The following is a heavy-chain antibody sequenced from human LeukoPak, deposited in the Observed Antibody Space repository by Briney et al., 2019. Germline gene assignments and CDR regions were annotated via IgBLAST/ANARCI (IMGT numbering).Heavy chain of an antibody. J-gene: IGHJ3*02. CDR2: INPSGGST. CDR1: GYTFTGYY. CDR3: ARDRTSLLWFGERDAFDI. V-gene: IGHV1-46*01. D-gene: IGHD3-10*01. Sequence: GASVKVSCKASGYTFTGYYMHWVRQAPGQGLEWMGIINPSGGSTSYAQKFQGRVTMTRDTSTSTVYMELSSLRSEDTAVYYCARDRTSLLWFGERDAFDIWGQGTMVTVSS.